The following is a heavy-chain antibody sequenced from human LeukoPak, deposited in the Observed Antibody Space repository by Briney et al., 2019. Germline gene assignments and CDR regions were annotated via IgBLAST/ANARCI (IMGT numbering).Heavy chain of an antibody. Sequence: SETLSLTCTVSGDSITNTYYYWAWIRQPPEKGLEWIGSIYYSGNTYYNPSLKSRVTISVDTSKNHFSLKLNSVTAADTAVYYCARRLKTAVAEYYFDYWGQGTLVTVSS. J-gene: IGHJ4*02. CDR1: GDSITNTYYY. CDR3: ARRLKTAVAEYYFDY. D-gene: IGHD6-19*01. CDR2: IYYSGNT. V-gene: IGHV4-39*02.